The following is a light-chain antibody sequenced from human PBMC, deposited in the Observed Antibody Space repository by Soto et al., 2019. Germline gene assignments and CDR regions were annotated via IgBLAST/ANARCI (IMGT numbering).Light chain of an antibody. J-gene: IGKJ5*01. Sequence: EIVMTQSPATLSVSPGERATLSCRASQSVSTNLAWYRQKPGQAPSLLNYGASTRATGIPARFSGSGSGTEFTLTINSLQSEDFAVYYCQLYGISPQFGQGTRLEIK. CDR1: QSVSTN. V-gene: IGKV3-15*01. CDR2: GAS. CDR3: QLYGISPQ.